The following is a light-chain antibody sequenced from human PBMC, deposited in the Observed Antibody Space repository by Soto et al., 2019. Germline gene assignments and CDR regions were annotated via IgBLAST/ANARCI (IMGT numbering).Light chain of an antibody. CDR3: TSYTNINYVI. J-gene: IGLJ2*01. CDR2: DVY. Sequence: QSALTQPASVSGSPGQSITISCTGTSSDVGGFNYVSWYQQHPGKAPKLLIFDVYSRPSGVANRFSASKSGNTASLTISGLQAEDEADYYCTSYTNINYVIFGGGTKLTVL. V-gene: IGLV2-14*01. CDR1: SSDVGGFNY.